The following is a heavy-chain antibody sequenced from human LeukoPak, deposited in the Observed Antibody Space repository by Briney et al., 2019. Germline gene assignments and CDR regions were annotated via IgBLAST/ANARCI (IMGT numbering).Heavy chain of an antibody. CDR3: ARNFLGRSRKAFDI. V-gene: IGHV4-34*01. CDR2: SNHSGST. CDR1: GGSFSGYY. J-gene: IGHJ3*02. D-gene: IGHD1-14*01. Sequence: SETLSLTCAVYGGSFSGYYWSWIRQPPGKGLEWIGESNHSGSTNYNPSLKSRVTISVDTSKNQFSPTLSSVTAADTAVYYCARNFLGRSRKAFDIWGQGTMVTVSS.